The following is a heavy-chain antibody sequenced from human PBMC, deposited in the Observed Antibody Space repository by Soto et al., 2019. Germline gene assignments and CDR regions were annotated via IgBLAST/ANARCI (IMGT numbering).Heavy chain of an antibody. CDR1: GFIFSDHY. J-gene: IGHJ4*02. Sequence: GGSLRLSCAASGFIFSDHYMSWIRQAPGKGLEWVSYISSSGSTIYYADSVKGRFTISRDNAKNSLYLQMNSLRAEDTAVYYCARLSTGTLRSYWGQGTLVTVSS. CDR2: ISSSGSTI. D-gene: IGHD1-1*01. V-gene: IGHV3-11*01. CDR3: ARLSTGTLRSY.